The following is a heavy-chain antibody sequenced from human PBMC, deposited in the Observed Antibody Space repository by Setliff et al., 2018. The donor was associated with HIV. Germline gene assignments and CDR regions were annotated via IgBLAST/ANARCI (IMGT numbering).Heavy chain of an antibody. V-gene: IGHV1-46*01. CDR1: GYTFTSYY. D-gene: IGHD3-16*01. J-gene: IGHJ6*02. CDR3: ARGWGGQDSYYYGMDV. CDR2: INPGGGST. Sequence: VKVSCKASGYTFTSYYMHWVRQAPGQGLEWMGVINPGGGSTTYAQKFQGRVTMTRDTSTSTVYMELSSLRSQDTAMYYCARGWGGQDSYYYGMDVWGQGTTVTVS.